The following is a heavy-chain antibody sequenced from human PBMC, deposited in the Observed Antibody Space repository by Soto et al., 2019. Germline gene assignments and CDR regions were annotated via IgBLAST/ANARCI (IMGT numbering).Heavy chain of an antibody. CDR3: AASDSSSWQHDY. CDR2: IIPIFETA. J-gene: IGHJ4*02. V-gene: IGHV1-69*01. D-gene: IGHD6-13*01. Sequence: QVQLVQSGAEMKKRGSSVKVSCKVSGDSFSSYAISWVRQAPGEGLEWVGGIIPIFETANYAQNFQGRVTITAVESTTTAYLEVTRLRPQDTAVFYCAASDSSSWQHDYWGQGTLITVSS. CDR1: GDSFSSYA.